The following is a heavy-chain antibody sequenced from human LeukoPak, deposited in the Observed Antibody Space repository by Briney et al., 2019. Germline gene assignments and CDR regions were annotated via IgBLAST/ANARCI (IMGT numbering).Heavy chain of an antibody. V-gene: IGHV4-59*01. CDR3: ASSTSRRRFDP. CDR1: GGSISSYY. Sequence: TSETLSLTCTVSGGSISSYYWSWIRQPPGKGLEWIGYIYYSGSTNYNPSLKSRVTISVDTSKNQFSLKLSSVTAADTAVYYCASSTSRRRFDPWGQGTLVTVSS. D-gene: IGHD2-2*01. J-gene: IGHJ5*02. CDR2: IYYSGST.